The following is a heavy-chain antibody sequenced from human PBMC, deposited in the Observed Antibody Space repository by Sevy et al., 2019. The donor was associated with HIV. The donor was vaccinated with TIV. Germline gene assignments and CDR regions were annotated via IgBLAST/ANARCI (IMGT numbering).Heavy chain of an antibody. V-gene: IGHV3-30*18. CDR1: GFTFSSYG. CDR3: AKDRTPYSSSSIAWFDP. Sequence: GGSLRLSCAASGFTFSSYGMHWVRQAPGNGLEWVAVISYDGSNKYYADSVKGRFTISRDNSKNTLYLQMNSLRAEDTAVYYCAKDRTPYSSSSIAWFDPWGQGTLVTVSS. CDR2: ISYDGSNK. D-gene: IGHD6-6*01. J-gene: IGHJ5*02.